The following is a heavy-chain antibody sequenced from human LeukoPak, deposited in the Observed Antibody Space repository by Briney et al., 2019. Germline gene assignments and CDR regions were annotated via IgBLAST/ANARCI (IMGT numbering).Heavy chain of an antibody. J-gene: IGHJ5*02. CDR3: AKQRDYYGSGSHLNWFDP. CDR2: ISGSGGST. D-gene: IGHD3-10*01. Sequence: GESLKISCAASGFTVSSHYMSRVRQAPGKGLEWVSAISGSGGSTYYADSVKGRFTISRDNSKNTLYLQMNSLRAEDTAVYYCAKQRDYYGSGSHLNWFDPWGQGTLVTVSS. V-gene: IGHV3-23*01. CDR1: GFTVSSHY.